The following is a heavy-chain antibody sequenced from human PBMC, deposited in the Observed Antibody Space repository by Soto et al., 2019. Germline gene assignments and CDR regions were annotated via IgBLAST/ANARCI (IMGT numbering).Heavy chain of an antibody. CDR1: GFTFSNFG. V-gene: IGHV3-33*01. CDR3: AREMGVYSELGAQYVSPTAPGMNYSYYDGMDV. D-gene: IGHD2-8*02. J-gene: IGHJ6*02. CDR2: IWFDGSNK. Sequence: QVELVVSGGGVVQPEGSLRLSCAAFGFTFSNFGKHRVRQAPGKGLEWVAVIWFDGSNKYYAESVKGRLHIFRDTSKNTLVLQMNSLRGEDTAVYYCAREMGVYSELGAQYVSPTAPGMNYSYYDGMDVWGQGTTVTVSS.